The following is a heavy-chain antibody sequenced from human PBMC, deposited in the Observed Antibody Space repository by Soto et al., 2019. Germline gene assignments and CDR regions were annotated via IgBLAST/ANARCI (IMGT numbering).Heavy chain of an antibody. Sequence: QVQLVESGGGVVQPGRSLRLSCAASGFTFSTYAMHWVRLAPGKGLEWVAVVSYDGSNKYYADSVKGRFTISRDNSKNTLYLQMDSLRAEDTAVYYCARNVPIYDFWSGYNVEDYYYGMDVWGQGTTVTVSS. CDR3: ARNVPIYDFWSGYNVEDYYYGMDV. D-gene: IGHD3-3*01. V-gene: IGHV3-30-3*01. CDR2: VSYDGSNK. J-gene: IGHJ6*02. CDR1: GFTFSTYA.